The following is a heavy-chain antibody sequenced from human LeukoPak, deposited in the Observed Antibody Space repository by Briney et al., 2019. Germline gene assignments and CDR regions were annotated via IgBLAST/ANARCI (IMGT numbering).Heavy chain of an antibody. J-gene: IGHJ4*02. Sequence: PSETLSLTCTVSGGSISSGDYYWSWIRQPPGKGLEWIGYIYYSGSTYYNPSLKSRVTISVDTSKNQFSLKLSSVTAADTAVYYCASNQPSAIAALGVWGQGTLVTVSS. CDR2: IYYSGST. CDR3: ASNQPSAIAALGV. D-gene: IGHD6-6*01. CDR1: GGSISSGDYY. V-gene: IGHV4-30-4*01.